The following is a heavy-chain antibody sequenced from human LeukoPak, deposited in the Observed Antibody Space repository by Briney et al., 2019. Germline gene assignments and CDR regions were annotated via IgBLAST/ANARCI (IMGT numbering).Heavy chain of an antibody. CDR3: VRSSPPAY. V-gene: IGHV3-74*01. J-gene: IGHJ4*02. CDR1: GFTFSNYY. Sequence: GGSLRLSCAASGFTFSNYYMHWDRQAAGEGLVWVSHINPDGSRTTYADSVRGRFTISRDNAKNTLYLQMNSLRAEDTAVYYCVRSSPPAYWGQGTLVTVSS. CDR2: INPDGSRT.